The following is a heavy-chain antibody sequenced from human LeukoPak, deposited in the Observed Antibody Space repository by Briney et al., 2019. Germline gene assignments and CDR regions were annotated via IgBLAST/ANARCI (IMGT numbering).Heavy chain of an antibody. CDR2: ISAYNGNT. CDR1: GYTFTSYG. V-gene: IGHV1-18*01. Sequence: ASVKVSCKASGYTFTSYGISWVRQAPGQGLEWMGWISAYNGNTNYAQKLQGRVTMTTDTSTSTAYMELRSLRSDDTAVYYCATPRRGYTYGSQNSFDYWGQGTLVTVSS. D-gene: IGHD5-18*01. CDR3: ATPRRGYTYGSQNSFDY. J-gene: IGHJ4*02.